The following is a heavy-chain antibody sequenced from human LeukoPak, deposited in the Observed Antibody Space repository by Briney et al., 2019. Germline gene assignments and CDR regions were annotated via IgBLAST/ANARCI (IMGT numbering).Heavy chain of an antibody. J-gene: IGHJ6*03. Sequence: SQTLSLTCTVSGGSISSGSYCWSWIRQPAGKGLEWIGRIYTSGSTNYNPSLKSRVTISVGTSKNQFSLKLSSVTAADTAVYYCAREIVVVVAATPYPDYYYYMDVWGKGTTVTVSS. CDR1: GGSISSGSYC. D-gene: IGHD2-15*01. CDR3: AREIVVVVAATPYPDYYYYMDV. V-gene: IGHV4-61*02. CDR2: IYTSGST.